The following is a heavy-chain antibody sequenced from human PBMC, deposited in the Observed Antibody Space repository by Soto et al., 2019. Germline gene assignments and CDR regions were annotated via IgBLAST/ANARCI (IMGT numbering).Heavy chain of an antibody. J-gene: IGHJ5*02. D-gene: IGHD2-2*01. Sequence: SETLSLTCTVSGGSISSDDFYWSWIRQPPGKGLEWIGYIYYSGSTYSNPSLRSRLTISLDMSKNQFSLKLSSVTAADTAVYFCARATVNVVPAYRRGWFDPWGQGTLVTVSS. CDR2: IYYSGST. CDR1: GGSISSDDFY. V-gene: IGHV4-30-4*01. CDR3: ARATVNVVPAYRRGWFDP.